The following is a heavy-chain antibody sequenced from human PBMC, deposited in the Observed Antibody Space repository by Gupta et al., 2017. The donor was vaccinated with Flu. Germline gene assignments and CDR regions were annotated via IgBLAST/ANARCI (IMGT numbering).Heavy chain of an antibody. Sequence: PGKWLEWIGSFYYSGSSTYNPSLESRVTISVDTSKNQFSLRLSSVTAADTAVYYCATPRSCSSPSCQKWFDYWGQGTRVTVSS. J-gene: IGHJ4*02. D-gene: IGHD2-2*01. CDR3: ATPRSCSSPSCQKWFDY. CDR2: FYYSGSS. V-gene: IGHV4-39*01.